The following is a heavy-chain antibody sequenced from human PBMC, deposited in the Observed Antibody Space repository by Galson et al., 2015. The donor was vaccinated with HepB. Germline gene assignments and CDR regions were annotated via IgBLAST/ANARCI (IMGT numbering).Heavy chain of an antibody. CDR2: ISPNSGGT. CDR3: ARDYCSSTSCYSFGY. J-gene: IGHJ6*02. D-gene: IGHD2-2*01. V-gene: IGHV1-2*02. Sequence: SVKVSCKASGYTFTGYFIHWARQAPGQGLEWMGWISPNSGGTHYAQEFQGRVTMTRDTSISTAYMELSRLRSDDTAVYFCARDYCSSTSCYSFGYWGQGTTVTVSS. CDR1: GYTFTGYF.